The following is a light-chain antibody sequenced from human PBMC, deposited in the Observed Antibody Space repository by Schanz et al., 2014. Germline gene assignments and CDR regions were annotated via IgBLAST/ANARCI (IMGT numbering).Light chain of an antibody. Sequence: EIVMTQSPATLSVSPGERATLSCRASQSVGSNLAWYQQKPGQAPRLLIYDASTRVTGIPARFSGSGSGTQFTLTISSLQSEDFAVYYCQQHNNWPPWTFGQGTKVEIK. J-gene: IGKJ1*01. CDR3: QQHNNWPPWT. CDR1: QSVGSN. CDR2: DAS. V-gene: IGKV3-15*01.